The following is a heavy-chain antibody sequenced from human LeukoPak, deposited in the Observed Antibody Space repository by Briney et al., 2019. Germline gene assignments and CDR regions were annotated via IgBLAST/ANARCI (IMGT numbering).Heavy chain of an antibody. Sequence: GGSLRLSCAASGFTFSSYAMTWVRQAPGKGLEWVSAISGTGGSTYYADSVRGRFTISRDNSKNTLYLQMNSLRAEDTAIYYCAKTYSTNYHDAFDIWGQGTMVTVSS. CDR1: GFTFSSYA. J-gene: IGHJ3*02. CDR2: ISGTGGST. D-gene: IGHD2-2*01. V-gene: IGHV3-23*01. CDR3: AKTYSTNYHDAFDI.